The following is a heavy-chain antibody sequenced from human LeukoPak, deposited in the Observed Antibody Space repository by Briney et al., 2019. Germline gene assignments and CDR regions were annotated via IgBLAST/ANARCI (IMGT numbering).Heavy chain of an antibody. Sequence: GASVKVSCKASGYTFTGYYMHWVRQAPGQGLEWMGWINPNSGGTNYVQKFQGRVTMTRDTSISTAYMELSRLRSDDTAVYYCARDTYSDVAYCGGDCYRLDYWGQGTLVTVSS. CDR1: GYTFTGYY. V-gene: IGHV1-2*02. J-gene: IGHJ4*02. CDR3: ARDTYSDVAYCGGDCYRLDY. CDR2: INPNSGGT. D-gene: IGHD2-21*02.